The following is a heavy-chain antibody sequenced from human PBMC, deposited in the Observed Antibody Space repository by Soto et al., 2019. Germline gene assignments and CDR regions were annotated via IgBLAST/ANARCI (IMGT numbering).Heavy chain of an antibody. Sequence: SETLSLTCTVSGDSMNSDDSYWTWLRQRPGMGLEWIGYLLDRGTTYYNPSLKSRVTISVATSKNQFSLKRRSGSVADPADYFSARDEYGSGYCVDPWGRVSLVTVSS. J-gene: IGHJ5*02. CDR3: ARDEYGSGYCVDP. V-gene: IGHV4-31*03. CDR1: GDSMNSDDSY. D-gene: IGHD2-2*03. CDR2: LLDRGTT.